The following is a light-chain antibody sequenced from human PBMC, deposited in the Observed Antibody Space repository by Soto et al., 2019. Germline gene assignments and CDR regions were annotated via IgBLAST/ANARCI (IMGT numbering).Light chain of an antibody. CDR2: GAS. Sequence: EIVLTQSPGTLSLSPGERATLSCRASQSVNSSYLAWYQQKPGQAPRLLIHGASTRATDIPDRFSGSGSGTDFTLTISRLEPEDFAVYYCQQYSSSPITFGGGTKVEIK. CDR1: QSVNSSY. J-gene: IGKJ4*01. CDR3: QQYSSSPIT. V-gene: IGKV3-20*01.